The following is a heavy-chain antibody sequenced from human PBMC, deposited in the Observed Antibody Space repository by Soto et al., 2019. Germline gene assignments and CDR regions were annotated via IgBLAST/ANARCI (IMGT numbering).Heavy chain of an antibody. CDR1: GGSFSGYY. J-gene: IGHJ4*02. Sequence: KPSETLSLTCAVYGGSFSGYYWTWIRQPPGTGLEWIGEINHSGSTNYNPSLKSRVTISVDTSKNQFSLKLTSATAADTAVYYCARDKITGLFDYWGQGTLVTVSS. D-gene: IGHD2-8*02. V-gene: IGHV4-34*01. CDR2: INHSGST. CDR3: ARDKITGLFDY.